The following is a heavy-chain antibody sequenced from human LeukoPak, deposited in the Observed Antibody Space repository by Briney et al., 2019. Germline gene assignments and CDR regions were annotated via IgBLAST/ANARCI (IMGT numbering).Heavy chain of an antibody. V-gene: IGHV3-23*01. D-gene: IGHD6-13*01. CDR3: AKHRIAAAGTGSFFN. J-gene: IGHJ4*02. CDR2: SGSGGST. Sequence: SGSGGSTYYADSVKGRFTISRDNSKNTLYLQMNSLRAEDTAVYYCAKHRIAAAGTGSFFNWGPGNLVTASS.